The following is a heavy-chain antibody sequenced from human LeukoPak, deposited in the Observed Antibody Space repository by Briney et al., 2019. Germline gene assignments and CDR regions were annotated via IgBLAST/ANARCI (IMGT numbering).Heavy chain of an antibody. CDR1: GFIFSRNW. J-gene: IGHJ4*02. V-gene: IGHV3-7*01. CDR2: IKEDGSGK. CDR3: VRHDRAEADMST. D-gene: IGHD2-2*01. Sequence: GGSLRLSCVASGFIFSRNWMAWIRQAPGKGLEWVANIKEDGSGKYYVDSVKGRFTTSRDNAKNSLYLQMNSLRAEDTALYYCVRHDRAEADMSTWGQGTLVTVSS.